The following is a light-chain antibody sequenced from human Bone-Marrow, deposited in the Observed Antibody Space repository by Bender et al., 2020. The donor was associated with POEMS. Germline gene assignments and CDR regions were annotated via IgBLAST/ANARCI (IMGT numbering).Light chain of an antibody. CDR3: QSYDNSLGGWV. CDR1: SSNIGDNY. Sequence: QSVLSQPPSASGTPGQRVIISCSGSSSNIGDNYVYWYQQFPGRTPKLLIYRNTQWPSGVPERFSGSKSGTSASLAITGLQAEDEGDYYCQSYDNSLGGWVFGGGTKLTVL. CDR2: RNT. J-gene: IGLJ3*02. V-gene: IGLV1-47*01.